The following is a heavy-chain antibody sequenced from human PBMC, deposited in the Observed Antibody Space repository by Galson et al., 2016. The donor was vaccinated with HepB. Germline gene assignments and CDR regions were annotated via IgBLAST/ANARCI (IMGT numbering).Heavy chain of an antibody. D-gene: IGHD3-16*01. CDR2: AIHSGRT. CDR3: AGTLMSMITSIHFDH. Sequence: SETLSLTCAVSGGSFTGYYWSWIRQTPGKGLEWIGEAIHSGRTKYNPSLKSRVTITVDASNNQFSLKLTSVTAADTAVYRCAGTLMSMITSIHFDHWGRGTLVSVSP. V-gene: IGHV4-34*12. CDR1: GGSFTGYY. J-gene: IGHJ4*02.